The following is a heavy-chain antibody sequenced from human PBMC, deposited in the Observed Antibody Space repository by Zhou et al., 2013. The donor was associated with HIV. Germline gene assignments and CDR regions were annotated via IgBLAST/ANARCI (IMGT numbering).Heavy chain of an antibody. D-gene: IGHD2-15*01. Sequence: QVQLVQSGAEVKKPGSSVKVSCKASGGTFSSYAISWVRQAPGQGLEWMGGIIPIFGTANYAQKFQGRVTITTDESTSTAYMELSSLRSEDTAVYYCARDWGYCSGGSCLDAFDIWGQGTMVTVSS. CDR1: GGTFSSYA. J-gene: IGHJ3*02. CDR2: IIPIFGTA. V-gene: IGHV1-69*05. CDR3: ARDWGYCSGGSCLDAFDI.